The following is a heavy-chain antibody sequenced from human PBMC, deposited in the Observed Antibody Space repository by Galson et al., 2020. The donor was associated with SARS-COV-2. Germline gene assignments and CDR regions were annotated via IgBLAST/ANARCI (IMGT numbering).Heavy chain of an antibody. CDR2: IYTSGST. Sequence: SETLSLTCTVSGGSISSYYWSWIRQPAGKGLEWIGRIYTSGSTNYNPSLKSRVTMSVDTSKNQFSLKLSSVTAADTAVYYCARVTLGRVECSGGSCYFLNWGFDPWAREPWSPSPQ. CDR3: ARVTLGRVECSGGSCYFLNWGFDP. CDR1: GGSISSYY. V-gene: IGHV4-4*07. D-gene: IGHD2-15*01. J-gene: IGHJ5*02.